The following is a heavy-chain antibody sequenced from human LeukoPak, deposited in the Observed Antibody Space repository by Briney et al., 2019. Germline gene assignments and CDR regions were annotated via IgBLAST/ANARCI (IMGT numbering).Heavy chain of an antibody. CDR1: GFTFSSHW. V-gene: IGHV3-7*03. CDR2: IKKDGSEK. J-gene: IGHJ4*02. D-gene: IGHD2-8*02. CDR3: ATYRQVLLPFES. Sequence: GGSLRLSCAASGFTFSSHWMIWVRQAPGKGLEWVAKIKKDGSEKYYVDAVKGRFTISRDNAKTSLYLQMNSLRAEDTAIYYCATYRQVLLPFESWGQGTLVTVSP.